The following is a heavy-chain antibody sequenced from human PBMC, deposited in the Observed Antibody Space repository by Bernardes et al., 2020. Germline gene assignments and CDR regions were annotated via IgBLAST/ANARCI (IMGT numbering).Heavy chain of an antibody. CDR2: MYHSGSA. CDR3: VTFHSSRGWFDP. CDR1: GVSINSSYW. D-gene: IGHD2-15*01. J-gene: IGHJ5*02. V-gene: IGHV4-4*02. Sequence: CETLSLTCGVSGVSINSSYWWGWVRQPPGKGLEWIGNMYHSGSANYNPSLRSRVTISLDQSKNQFSLRLTSVTAADTAVYFCVTFHSSRGWFDPWGQGTLVTVS.